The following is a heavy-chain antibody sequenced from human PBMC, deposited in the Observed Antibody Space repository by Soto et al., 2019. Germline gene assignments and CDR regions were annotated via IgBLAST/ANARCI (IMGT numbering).Heavy chain of an antibody. CDR3: CRNRYDLGSSGARWFDP. CDR1: GGSISSGGYY. D-gene: IGHD3-3*01. Sequence: SETLSLTCTVSGGSISSGGYYWSWIRQHPGKGLEWIGYIYYSGSTYYNPSLKSRVTISVDTSKNQFSLKRSSVTAADTAVYFWCRNRYDLGSSGARWFDPWGQGXLVTVYS. CDR2: IYYSGST. V-gene: IGHV4-31*03. J-gene: IGHJ5*02.